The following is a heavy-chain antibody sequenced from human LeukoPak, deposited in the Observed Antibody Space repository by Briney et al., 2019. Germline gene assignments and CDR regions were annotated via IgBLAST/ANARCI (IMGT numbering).Heavy chain of an antibody. D-gene: IGHD3-10*01. CDR1: GFTFSNYW. CDR3: ARRAYYYGSGSFRKVSYYMDV. V-gene: IGHV3-7*01. Sequence: GGSLRLSCAASGFTFSNYWMSWVRQAPGKGLEWVANIKEDGSKKYYVDSVKGRFTISRDNGKNSPYLQMNSLRAEDTAVYFCARRAYYYGSGSFRKVSYYMDVWGKGTTVTISS. CDR2: IKEDGSKK. J-gene: IGHJ6*03.